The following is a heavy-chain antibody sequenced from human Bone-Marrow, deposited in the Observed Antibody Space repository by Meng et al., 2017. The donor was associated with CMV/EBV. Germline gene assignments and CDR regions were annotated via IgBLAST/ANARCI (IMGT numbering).Heavy chain of an antibody. J-gene: IGHJ3*02. CDR1: GFTFDDYA. D-gene: IGHD1-1*01. CDR2: ITWNSNSI. Sequence: SLKISCAASGFTFDDYAMHWVRQAPGKGLEWVSGITWNSNSIGYADSVTGRFTIFRDNAKNSLYLQMNSLRAEDTAFYYCAKDMFQEGGGTLSDGPAFDIWGQGTRVTVSS. CDR3: AKDMFQEGGGTLSDGPAFDI. V-gene: IGHV3-9*01.